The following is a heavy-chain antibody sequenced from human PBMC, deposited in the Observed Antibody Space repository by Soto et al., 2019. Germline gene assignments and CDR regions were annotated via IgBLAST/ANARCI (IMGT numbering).Heavy chain of an antibody. V-gene: IGHV3-23*01. CDR1: GFTFSSYA. CDR2: ISGSGGST. Sequence: EVQLLESGGGLVQPGGSLRLSCAASGFTFSSYAMSWVRQAPGKGMEWVSAISGSGGSTYYADSVKGRFTISRDNSKNTLYLQMNSLGDEDTAVYYCAKVDTAMVPLGAFDIWGQGTMVTVSS. CDR3: AKVDTAMVPLGAFDI. D-gene: IGHD5-18*01. J-gene: IGHJ3*02.